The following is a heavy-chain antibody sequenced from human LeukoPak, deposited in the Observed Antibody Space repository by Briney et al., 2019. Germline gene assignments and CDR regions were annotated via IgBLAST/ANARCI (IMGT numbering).Heavy chain of an antibody. V-gene: IGHV3-15*01. CDR1: GFTFSNAW. D-gene: IGHD2-2*01. Sequence: KAGGSLRLSCAASGFTFSNAWMSWVRQAPGKGLEWVGRIKSKTDGGTTDYAAPVKGRFTISRDDSKNTLYLQMNSLKTEDTAVYYCTTGIVVAPAAMEAFDIWGQGTMVTVSS. CDR3: TTGIVVAPAAMEAFDI. J-gene: IGHJ3*02. CDR2: IKSKTDGGTT.